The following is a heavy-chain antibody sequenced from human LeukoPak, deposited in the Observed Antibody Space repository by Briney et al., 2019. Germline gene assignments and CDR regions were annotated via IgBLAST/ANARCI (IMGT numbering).Heavy chain of an antibody. D-gene: IGHD6-19*01. CDR3: ARVIAVAGTPKTRYYMDV. CDR1: GDSISSYY. V-gene: IGHV4-59*01. J-gene: IGHJ6*03. Sequence: SETLSLTCTVSGDSISSYYWSWIRQPPGKGLEWIGYSYYSGSTNYNPSLKSRVTISLDTSKNQFSLKVSSVTAADTAVYYCARVIAVAGTPKTRYYMDVWGKGTTVTVSS. CDR2: SYYSGST.